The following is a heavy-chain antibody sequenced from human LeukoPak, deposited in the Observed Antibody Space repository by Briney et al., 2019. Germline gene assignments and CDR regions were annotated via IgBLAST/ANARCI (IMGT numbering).Heavy chain of an antibody. J-gene: IGHJ3*02. CDR2: IYSGGST. D-gene: IGHD3-10*01. CDR3: AKDKGRFGELPSGAFDI. CDR1: GFTVSSNY. Sequence: GGSLRLSCAASGFTVSSNYMSWVRQAPGKGLEWASVIYSGGSTYYADSVKGRFTISRDNAKNSLYLQMNSLRAEDTALYYCAKDKGRFGELPSGAFDIWGQGTMVTVSS. V-gene: IGHV3-53*05.